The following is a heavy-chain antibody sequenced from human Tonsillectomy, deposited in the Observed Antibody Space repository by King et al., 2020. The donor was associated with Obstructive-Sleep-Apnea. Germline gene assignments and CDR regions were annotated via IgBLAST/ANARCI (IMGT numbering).Heavy chain of an antibody. CDR2: INHGGST. D-gene: IGHD5-18*01. CDR1: GGSSTTYY. V-gene: IGHV4-34*01. CDR3: VRYEADTSMVDY. Sequence: VQLQQWGAGRLKPSETLSLTCIVYGGSSTTYYWSWIRQPPGKGLEWIGEINHGGSTNYNPSLKTRVTVSVDTSKNQFSLTLTSVTAADTAVYYCVRYEADTSMVDYWGQGTLVTVTS. J-gene: IGHJ4*02.